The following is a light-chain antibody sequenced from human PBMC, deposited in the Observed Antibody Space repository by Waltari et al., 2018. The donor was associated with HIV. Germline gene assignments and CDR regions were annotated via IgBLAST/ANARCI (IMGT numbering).Light chain of an antibody. V-gene: IGLV2-23*01. CDR1: SSDVGSYTL. CDR3: CSYAGSSNWV. Sequence: QSALTQPASVSGSPGQSITISCTGSSSDVGSYTLVSWYQQHPGKAPKLMIFEDINRPSGVSNRFSGSKSGNTASLTISGLQAEDEADYYCCSYAGSSNWVFGGGTKLTVL. CDR2: EDI. J-gene: IGLJ3*02.